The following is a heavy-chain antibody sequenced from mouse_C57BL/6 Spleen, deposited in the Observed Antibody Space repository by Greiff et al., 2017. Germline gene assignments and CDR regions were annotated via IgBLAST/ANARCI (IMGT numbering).Heavy chain of an antibody. D-gene: IGHD1-1*01. CDR2: IWRGGST. Sequence: VKLVESGPGLVQPSQSLSITCTVSGFSLTSYGVHWVRQSPGKGLEWQGVIWRGGSTDYNAAFMSRLSITKDNSKSQVFFKMNSLQADDTAIYYCAKKTTTDWYFDVWGTGTTVTVSS. V-gene: IGHV2-5*01. CDR3: AKKTTTDWYFDV. CDR1: GFSLTSYG. J-gene: IGHJ1*03.